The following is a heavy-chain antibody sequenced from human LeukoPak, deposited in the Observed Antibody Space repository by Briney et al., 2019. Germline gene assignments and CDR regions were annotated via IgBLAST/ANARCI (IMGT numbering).Heavy chain of an antibody. CDR1: GGSISGSTYY. Sequence: SETLSLTCTVSGGSISGSTYYWGWIRQPPGKGLEWIGNMYYSGSTYYNPSLRSRVTISVDTSKNHFSLRLTSVTAADTAVYYCARGFSVNDSSGRPPAVRSYFDYWGQGTLVTVSS. J-gene: IGHJ4*02. D-gene: IGHD3-22*01. CDR3: ARGFSVNDSSGRPPAVRSYFDY. V-gene: IGHV4-39*02. CDR2: MYYSGST.